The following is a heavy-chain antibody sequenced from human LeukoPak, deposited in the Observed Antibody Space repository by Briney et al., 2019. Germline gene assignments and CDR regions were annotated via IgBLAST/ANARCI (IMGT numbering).Heavy chain of an antibody. Sequence: GGSLRLSCAASGFTFSSYAMSWVRQAPGKGLEWVSAISGSGGSTYYADSVKGRFTISRDNSKNTLYLQMNSLRAEDTAIYYCAKVLEFRWSPPFDYWGQGTLVTVSS. D-gene: IGHD3-10*01. V-gene: IGHV3-23*01. J-gene: IGHJ4*02. CDR2: ISGSGGST. CDR3: AKVLEFRWSPPFDY. CDR1: GFTFSSYA.